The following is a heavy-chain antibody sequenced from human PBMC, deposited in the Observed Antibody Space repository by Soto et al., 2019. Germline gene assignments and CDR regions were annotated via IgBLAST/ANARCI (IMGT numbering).Heavy chain of an antibody. J-gene: IGHJ1*01. CDR1: GFTFDDYA. V-gene: IGHV3-9*01. Sequence: LRLSCVASGFTFDDYAMHWVRQVPGKGLEWVSGINWNSGSIGYGDSVKGRFAISRDNAKNPLHLQMNSLSAEDTAFYYCVKDESINWYSGHFRHWGQGTLVTVSS. D-gene: IGHD6-13*01. CDR3: VKDESINWYSGHFRH. CDR2: INWNSGSI.